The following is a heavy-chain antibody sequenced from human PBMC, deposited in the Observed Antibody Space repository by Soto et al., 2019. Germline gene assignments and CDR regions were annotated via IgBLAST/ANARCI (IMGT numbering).Heavy chain of an antibody. CDR2: INGNGGTT. CDR3: ARWSHYGSGTYP. V-gene: IGHV3-64*07. J-gene: IGHJ4*03. CDR1: GYTFSNFA. Sequence: EVQRVESGGTLVQPGGPLKPPCAASGYTFSNFAIHWVRQTPGKKLKYVSSINGNGGTTYYGDSVKGRFTISRDNSKNTAYLQMGSLRVEDTAVYYCARWSHYGSGTYPWGQGTLVTVS. D-gene: IGHD3-10*01.